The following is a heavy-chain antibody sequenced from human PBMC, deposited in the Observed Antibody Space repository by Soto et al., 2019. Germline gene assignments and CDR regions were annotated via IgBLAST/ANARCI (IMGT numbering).Heavy chain of an antibody. CDR1: GGSFSGYY. CDR2: INHSGST. D-gene: IGHD3-10*01. J-gene: IGHJ5*02. Sequence: PSETLSLTCAVYGGSFSGYYWSWIRQPPGKGLEWIGEINHSGSTNYNPSLKSRVTISVDTSKNQFSLKLSSVTAADTAVYYCAGGLGDRIWFGELIVFWFDPWGQGTLVTVSS. V-gene: IGHV4-34*01. CDR3: AGGLGDRIWFGELIVFWFDP.